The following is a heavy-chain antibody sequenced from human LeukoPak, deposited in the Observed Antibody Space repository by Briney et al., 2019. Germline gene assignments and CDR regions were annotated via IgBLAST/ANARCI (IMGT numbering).Heavy chain of an antibody. CDR3: ARGDAFSGDH. Sequence: GGSLRLSCAVSGFTFSNFWMSWVRQAPGRGLEWVANIHPEGNEKYHVESVKGRFTISKDNAKNSLFLQMNGLRVEDTAVYYCARGDAFSGDHWGQGTLVTVSS. V-gene: IGHV3-7*04. J-gene: IGHJ4*02. CDR1: GFTFSNFW. CDR2: IHPEGNEK.